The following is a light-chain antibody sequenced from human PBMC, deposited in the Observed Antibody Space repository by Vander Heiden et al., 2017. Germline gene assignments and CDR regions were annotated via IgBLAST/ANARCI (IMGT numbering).Light chain of an antibody. V-gene: IGLV3-27*01. CDR1: ILTTKY. CDR3: YSAAENSGV. J-gene: IGLJ3*02. Sequence: SYELTQPSSVSVSPGQTARITCSGDILTTKYARWFQQKAGQAPVLVIYKDSERPYRIPERFSGSSSGTTVTLTISGAQFDDEADYYCYSAAENSGVFGGGTKLTVL. CDR2: KDS.